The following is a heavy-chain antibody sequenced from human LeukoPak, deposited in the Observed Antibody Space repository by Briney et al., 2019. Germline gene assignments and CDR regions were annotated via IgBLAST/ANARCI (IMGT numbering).Heavy chain of an antibody. V-gene: IGHV4-59*01. Sequence: PSETLSLTCSVSGDSMSNYYWTWIRQPPGKALESIGYISDRRSTYYSPSLKSRATISADTSKNQISLKLTSVTAADTAVYYCARDVCSGGTCYLDYWGRGTLVSVSS. CDR2: ISDRRST. D-gene: IGHD2-15*01. J-gene: IGHJ4*02. CDR1: GDSMSNYY. CDR3: ARDVCSGGTCYLDY.